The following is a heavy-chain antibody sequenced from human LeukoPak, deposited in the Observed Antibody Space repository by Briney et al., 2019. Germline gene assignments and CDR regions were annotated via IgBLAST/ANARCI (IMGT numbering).Heavy chain of an antibody. V-gene: IGHV3-21*01. Sequence: RGSLRLSCAASGFTFRSCAMSWVRQAPGKGLEWVSSISTMSNYIFYGDSVKGRFTISRDNAKNSVYLQMNSLRPEDTAVYYCSRDRLGGLDLWGQGTLVTVSS. D-gene: IGHD5-12*01. CDR3: SRDRLGGLDL. CDR1: GFTFRSCA. J-gene: IGHJ5*02. CDR2: ISTMSNYI.